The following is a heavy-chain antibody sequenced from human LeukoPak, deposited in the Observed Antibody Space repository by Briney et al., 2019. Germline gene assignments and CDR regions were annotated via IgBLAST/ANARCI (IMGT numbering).Heavy chain of an antibody. Sequence: PSETLSLTCAVYGGSFSGYYWSWIRQPPGKGLEWIGEINHSGSTNYNPSLKNRVTISVDTSKNQLSLKLSSVTAADTAVYYCARHHDIFGLGWGQGTLVTVSS. V-gene: IGHV4-34*01. D-gene: IGHD3-9*01. CDR1: GGSFSGYY. CDR3: ARHHDIFGLG. J-gene: IGHJ4*02. CDR2: INHSGST.